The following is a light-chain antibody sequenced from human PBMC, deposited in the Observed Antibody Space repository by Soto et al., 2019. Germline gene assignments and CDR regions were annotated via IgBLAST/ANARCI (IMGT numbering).Light chain of an antibody. CDR1: QHVYN. CDR3: QQYDTSPLS. V-gene: IGKV3-20*01. J-gene: IGKJ4*01. CDR2: GAS. Sequence: DIVLTQSPGTLSLSPGEGATLSCRASQHVYNLAWYQQKPGQAPRLVIHGASSRATGFPDRFRGSGSGTDFTLTISRLEPEDFAVYYCQQYDTSPLSFGGGTKVEI.